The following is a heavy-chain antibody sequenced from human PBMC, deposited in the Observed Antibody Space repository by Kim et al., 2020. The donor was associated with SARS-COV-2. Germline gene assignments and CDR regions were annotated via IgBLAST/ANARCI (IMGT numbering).Heavy chain of an antibody. CDR2: IYHSGST. Sequence: SETLSLTCAVSGGSISSSNWWSWVRQPPGKGLEWIGEIYHSGSTNYNPSLKSRVTISVDKSKNQFSLKLSSVTAADTAVYYCARVVMGYSDGFYKRPYGMDVWGQGTTVTVSS. CDR3: ARVVMGYSDGFYKRPYGMDV. D-gene: IGHD5-18*01. V-gene: IGHV4-4*02. J-gene: IGHJ6*02. CDR1: GGSISSSNW.